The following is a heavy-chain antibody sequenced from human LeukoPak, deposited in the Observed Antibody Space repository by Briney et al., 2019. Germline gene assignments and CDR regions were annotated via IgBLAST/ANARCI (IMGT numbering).Heavy chain of an antibody. Sequence: GGSLRLSCAASGFTFSSYAMHWVRQAPGKGLEWVAVISYDGSNKYYADSVKGRFTISRDNSKNTLYLQMNSLRAEDTAVYYCAKGSQLVRLGYYFDYWGQGTLITVSS. V-gene: IGHV3-30*04. D-gene: IGHD6-13*01. CDR2: ISYDGSNK. CDR3: AKGSQLVRLGYYFDY. CDR1: GFTFSSYA. J-gene: IGHJ4*02.